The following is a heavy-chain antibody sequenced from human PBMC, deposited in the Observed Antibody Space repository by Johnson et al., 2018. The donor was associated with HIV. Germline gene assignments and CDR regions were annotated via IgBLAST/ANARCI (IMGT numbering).Heavy chain of an antibody. CDR3: ARALEVGATTANEAFDI. CDR1: GFTFSSYA. CDR2: ISYDGSNK. V-gene: IGHV3-30-3*01. J-gene: IGHJ3*02. D-gene: IGHD1-26*01. Sequence: QVQLVESGGGVVQPGRSLRLSCAASGFTFSSYAMHWVRQAPGKGLEWVAVISYDGSNKYYADSVKGRFTISRDNSKNTLYLQMNSLRAEDTAVYYCARALEVGATTANEAFDIWGQGTMVTVSP.